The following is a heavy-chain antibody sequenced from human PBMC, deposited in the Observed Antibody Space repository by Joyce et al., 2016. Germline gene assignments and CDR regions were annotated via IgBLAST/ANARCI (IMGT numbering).Heavy chain of an antibody. D-gene: IGHD3-3*01. CDR1: GLIFSSDA. CDR3: ATWAPTNYDFWSGYSYYFDN. V-gene: IGHV3-23*01. Sequence: EVQLLESGGGLVQPGGSLRLSCAASGLIFSSDAMSWVRQAPGRGLEWVSTIRASGGSTYYADSVKGRFTISRDNSEDSLYLHMNSLRAEDTAVYYCATWAPTNYDFWSGYSYYFDNWGQGTLVTVSS. CDR2: IRASGGST. J-gene: IGHJ4*02.